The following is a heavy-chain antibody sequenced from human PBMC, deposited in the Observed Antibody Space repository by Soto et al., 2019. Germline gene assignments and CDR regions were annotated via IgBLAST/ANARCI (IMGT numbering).Heavy chain of an antibody. Sequence: QVQLVQSGAEVKKPGSSVKVSCKASGGTFSSYTISWVRQAPGQGLEWMGRIIPILGIANYAQKFQGRDTITADKSTSTAYMELSSMRSEDTAVFYCASQIDYYCSGRVGRIAFDIWGQGTMVTVSS. CDR1: GGTFSSYT. V-gene: IGHV1-69*02. CDR2: IIPILGIA. D-gene: IGHD3-10*01. CDR3: ASQIDYYCSGRVGRIAFDI. J-gene: IGHJ3*02.